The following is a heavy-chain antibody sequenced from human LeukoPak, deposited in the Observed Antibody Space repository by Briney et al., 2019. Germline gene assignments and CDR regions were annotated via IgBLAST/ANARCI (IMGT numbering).Heavy chain of an antibody. D-gene: IGHD3-10*01. CDR3: ATPCGSGSLGIFDY. V-gene: IGHV3-23*01. J-gene: IGHJ4*02. CDR1: GFSFSSYA. CDR2: ISGSGGST. Sequence: GGSLRLSCSASGFSFSSYAMSWVRQAPGKGLEWVSAISGSGGSTYYADSVKGRFTISRDNSKSTLYLQMNSLRAEDTAVYYCATPCGSGSLGIFDYWGQGTLVTVSS.